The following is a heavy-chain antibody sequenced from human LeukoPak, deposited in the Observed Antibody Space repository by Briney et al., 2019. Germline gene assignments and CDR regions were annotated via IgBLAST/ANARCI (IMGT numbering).Heavy chain of an antibody. Sequence: GESLNISCKGSGYSFTSYWIGWVRQMPGKGLEWMGIIYPGDSDTRYSPSFQGQVTISADKSISTAYLQWSSLKASDTAMYYCARHSEHYYDSSGYYSSGAFDIWGQGTMVTVSS. V-gene: IGHV5-51*01. CDR2: IYPGDSDT. CDR1: GYSFTSYW. J-gene: IGHJ3*02. D-gene: IGHD3-22*01. CDR3: ARHSEHYYDSSGYYSSGAFDI.